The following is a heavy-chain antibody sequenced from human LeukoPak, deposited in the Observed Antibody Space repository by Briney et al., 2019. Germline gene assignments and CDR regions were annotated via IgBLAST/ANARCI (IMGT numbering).Heavy chain of an antibody. CDR2: PGRARSSK. Sequence: GGSLRLSCAASGFTFSSYWMSWVRQAPGKGLGWVSYPGRARSSKYYAASVQGRFTTSRDNTKDSLYLQMNSLRAVDTAVYYCAELGITMIGGVWGKGTTVTISS. CDR1: GFTFSSYW. D-gene: IGHD3-10*02. J-gene: IGHJ6*04. V-gene: IGHV3-48*04. CDR3: AELGITMIGGV.